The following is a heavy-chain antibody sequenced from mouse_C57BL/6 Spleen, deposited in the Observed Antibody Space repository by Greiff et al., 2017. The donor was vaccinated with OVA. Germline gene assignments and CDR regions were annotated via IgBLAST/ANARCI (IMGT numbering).Heavy chain of an antibody. CDR2: IYPRDGST. Sequence: QVQLQQSDAELVKPGASVKISCKVSGYTFTDHTIHWMKQRPEQGLEWIGYIYPRDGSTKYNEKFKGKATLTANKSSSTAYMQLNSLTSEDSAVYFCARSRIYYDYDAYAMDYWGQGTSVTVSS. V-gene: IGHV1-78*01. D-gene: IGHD2-4*01. CDR3: ARSRIYYDYDAYAMDY. CDR1: GYTFTDHT. J-gene: IGHJ4*01.